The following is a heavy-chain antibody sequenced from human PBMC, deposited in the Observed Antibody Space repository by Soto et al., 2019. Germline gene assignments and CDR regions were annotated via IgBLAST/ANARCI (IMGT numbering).Heavy chain of an antibody. CDR2: ISSSSSYI. D-gene: IGHD2-15*01. Sequence: GGSLRLSCAASGFTFSSYSMNWVRQAPGKGLEWVSSISSSSSYIYYADSVKGRFTISRDNAKNSLYLQMNSLRAEDTAVYYCARVILYCSGGSCYSDYMDVWGKGTTVTVSS. CDR1: GFTFSSYS. J-gene: IGHJ6*03. V-gene: IGHV3-21*01. CDR3: ARVILYCSGGSCYSDYMDV.